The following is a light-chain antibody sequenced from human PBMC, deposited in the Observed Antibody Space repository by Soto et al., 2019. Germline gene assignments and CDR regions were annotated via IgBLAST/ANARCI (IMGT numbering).Light chain of an antibody. V-gene: IGKV3-11*01. Sequence: EIEMTQSPAALSVSPGERATISCRASQSISSNLAWYQQKPGQAPRLLIYDASNRATGIPARFSGSGSGTDFTLTISSLEPEDFAVYYCQQRSNWPSTFGQGTRLEIK. J-gene: IGKJ5*01. CDR1: QSISSN. CDR3: QQRSNWPST. CDR2: DAS.